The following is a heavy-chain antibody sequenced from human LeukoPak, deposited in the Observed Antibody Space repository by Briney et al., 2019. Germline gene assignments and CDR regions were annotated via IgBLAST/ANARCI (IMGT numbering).Heavy chain of an antibody. Sequence: ASVKISCKTSGYTFTVYHMHWVRQAPGQGLEWMGWINPNNGATNCAQNLQGRVTMTSDTSISTAYMELSSLTSDDTAVYYCGLVTSGNWWFDPWGQGTLVTVSS. J-gene: IGHJ5*02. CDR3: GLVTSGNWWFDP. CDR2: INPNNGAT. D-gene: IGHD2-21*02. V-gene: IGHV1-2*02. CDR1: GYTFTVYH.